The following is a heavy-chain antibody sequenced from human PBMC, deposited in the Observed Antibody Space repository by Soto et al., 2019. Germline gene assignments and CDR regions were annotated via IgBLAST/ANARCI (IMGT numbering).Heavy chain of an antibody. D-gene: IGHD5-18*01. CDR2: ISGSGATT. J-gene: IGHJ4*02. V-gene: IGHV3-23*01. CDR3: ARDPGGNSYGFDD. CDR1: GFTFSNYA. Sequence: EVQLLESGGGLVQPGGSLRLSCAASGFTFSNYAMNWVRQAPGKGLEWVSVISGSGATTYYADSMKGRFTISRDNSKNTVYLQMNSLRAEDTAVYYWARDPGGNSYGFDDGGQGTLVTVSS.